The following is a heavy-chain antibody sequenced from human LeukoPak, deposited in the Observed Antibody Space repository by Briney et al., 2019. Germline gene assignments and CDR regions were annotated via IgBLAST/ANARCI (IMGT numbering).Heavy chain of an antibody. CDR3: ARDPEAQYYDFWSGYFDY. CDR2: IIPIFGTA. D-gene: IGHD3-3*01. V-gene: IGHV1-69*01. J-gene: IGHJ4*02. Sequence: SVKVSCKASGGTFSSYAISWVRQAPGQGLEWMGGIIPIFGTANYAQKFQGRVTITADESTSTAYTELSSLRSEDTAVYYCARDPEAQYYDFWSGYFDYWGQGTLVTVSS. CDR1: GGTFSSYA.